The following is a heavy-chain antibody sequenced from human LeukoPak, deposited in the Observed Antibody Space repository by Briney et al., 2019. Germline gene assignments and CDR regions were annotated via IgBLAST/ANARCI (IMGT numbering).Heavy chain of an antibody. CDR1: GFTFSSYW. CDR2: IKQDGSEK. D-gene: IGHD3-16*02. Sequence: GGSLRLSCAASGFTFSSYWMSWVHQAPGKGLEWVANIKQDGSEKYYVDSVKGRFTISRDNAKNSLYLQMNSLRAEDTAVYYCARDRVITFGGVIVHFDYWGQGTLVTVSS. J-gene: IGHJ4*02. CDR3: ARDRVITFGGVIVHFDY. V-gene: IGHV3-7*05.